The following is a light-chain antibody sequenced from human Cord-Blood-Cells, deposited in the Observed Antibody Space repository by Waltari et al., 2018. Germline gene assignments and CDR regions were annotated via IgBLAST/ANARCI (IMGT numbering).Light chain of an antibody. CDR3: QQYNSYSWT. J-gene: IGKJ1*01. CDR2: DAS. V-gene: IGKV1-5*01. Sequence: DIQMTQSHSTLSASVGDIVPITCRASQSISSWLAWYQQKPGKAPKLLIYDASSLESGVPSRFNGSGSGTEFTLTISSLQPDDFATYYCQQYNSYSWTFGQGTKVEIK. CDR1: QSISSW.